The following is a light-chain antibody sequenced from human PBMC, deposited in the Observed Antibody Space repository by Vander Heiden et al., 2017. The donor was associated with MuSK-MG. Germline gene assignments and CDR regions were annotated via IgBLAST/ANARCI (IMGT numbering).Light chain of an antibody. Sequence: DIVMTQSPDSLAVSLGERATINCKSSQSGLYSSNNKNYLAWYQQKPGQPPKLLIYWASTRESGVPDRFSGSGSGTDFTLTIRSLQAEDVAVYYCQQYYSTPRTFGQGTKVEIK. J-gene: IGKJ1*01. CDR1: QSGLYSSNNKNY. V-gene: IGKV4-1*01. CDR3: QQYYSTPRT. CDR2: WAS.